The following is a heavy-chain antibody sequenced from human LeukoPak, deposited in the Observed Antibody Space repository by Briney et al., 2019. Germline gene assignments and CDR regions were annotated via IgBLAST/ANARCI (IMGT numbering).Heavy chain of an antibody. J-gene: IGHJ4*02. CDR3: VREDSSGWHYFDY. CDR2: IYSGGST. D-gene: IGHD6-19*01. Sequence: GGSLRLPCAASGFTVSSNYMSWVRQAPGKGLEWVSVIYSGGSTYYADSVKGRFTISRDNFKNTLYLQMNSLRAEDSAVYYCVREDSSGWHYFDYWGQGRLVTVSS. V-gene: IGHV3-66*01. CDR1: GFTVSSNY.